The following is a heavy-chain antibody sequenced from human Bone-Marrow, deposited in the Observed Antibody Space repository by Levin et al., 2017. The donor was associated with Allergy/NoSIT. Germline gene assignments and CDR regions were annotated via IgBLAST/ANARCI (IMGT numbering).Heavy chain of an antibody. CDR1: GFTFNSYT. J-gene: IGHJ6*02. CDR2: VSYHEGNK. D-gene: IGHD4-11*01. CDR3: VLSKPYYYYGMDV. Sequence: GGSLRLSCAASGFTFNSYTMHWVRQAPGKGLEWVAVVSYHEGNKYHTDSVKGRFTISRDNSKNTLYLQMNSLRPEDTAVYYCVLSKPYYYYGMDVWGQGTTVTVSS. V-gene: IGHV3-30-3*01.